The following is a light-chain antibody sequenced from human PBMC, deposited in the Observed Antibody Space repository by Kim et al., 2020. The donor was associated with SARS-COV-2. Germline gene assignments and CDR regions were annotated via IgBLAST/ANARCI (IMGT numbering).Light chain of an antibody. J-gene: IGKJ3*01. CDR3: MQALQTSFT. CDR2: LGS. V-gene: IGKV2-28*01. CDR1: QSLLHSNGYNY. Sequence: PASISCRSSQSLLHSNGYNYLDWYLQKPGQSPQLLISLGSNRASGVPDRFSGSGSGTDFTLKISRVEAEDVGIYYCMQALQTSFTFGPGTKVDIK.